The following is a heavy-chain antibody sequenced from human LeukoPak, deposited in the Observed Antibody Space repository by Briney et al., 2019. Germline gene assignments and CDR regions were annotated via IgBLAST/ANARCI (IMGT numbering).Heavy chain of an antibody. CDR1: GYTFASYD. Sequence: ASVKVSCKASGYTFASYDINWVRQAPGQGLEWMGWMNPNSGNTGYAQKFQGRVTMTRNTSISTAYMELSSLRSEDTAVYYCARGRPELTNWFDPWGQGTLLTVSS. V-gene: IGHV1-8*01. J-gene: IGHJ5*02. CDR3: ARGRPELTNWFDP. D-gene: IGHD1-26*01. CDR2: MNPNSGNT.